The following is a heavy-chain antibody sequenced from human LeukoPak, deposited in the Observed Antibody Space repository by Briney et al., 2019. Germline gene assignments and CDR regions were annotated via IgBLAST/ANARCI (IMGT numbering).Heavy chain of an antibody. Sequence: SETLSLTCAVSGGSISSTSYYWAWIRQPPGKGLEWIGTIYYSGSTYHNPSLKSRVTLSVDTSRHQSSLRLSSVDAADTAVYYCAKAGVRYFDSSGLYAFDFWGQGTTVTVSS. CDR2: IYYSGST. CDR1: GGSISSTSYY. J-gene: IGHJ3*01. V-gene: IGHV4-39*01. D-gene: IGHD3-22*01. CDR3: AKAGVRYFDSSGLYAFDF.